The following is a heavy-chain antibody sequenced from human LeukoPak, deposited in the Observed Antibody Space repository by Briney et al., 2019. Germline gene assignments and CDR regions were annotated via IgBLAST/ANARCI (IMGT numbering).Heavy chain of an antibody. CDR3: ARDAAMGSYYYYGMDV. Sequence: SQTLSLTCAISGDSVSSNSAAWNWIRQSPSRGLEWLRRTYYRSKWYNDYAVSVKSRITINPDTFKNQFSLQLNSVTPEDTAVYSCARDAAMGSYYYYGMDVWGQGTPVTVSS. CDR1: GDSVSSNSAA. V-gene: IGHV6-1*01. CDR2: TYYRSKWYN. J-gene: IGHJ6*01. D-gene: IGHD5-18*01.